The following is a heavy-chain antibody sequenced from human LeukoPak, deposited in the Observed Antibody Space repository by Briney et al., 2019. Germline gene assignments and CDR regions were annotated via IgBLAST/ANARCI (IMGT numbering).Heavy chain of an antibody. D-gene: IGHD6-6*01. J-gene: IGHJ5*02. CDR2: IYYSGST. CDR3: XRGXDYSSSSWFDP. CDR1: GGSISSYY. Sequence: SETLSLTCTVSGGSISSYYWSWXXXPPGKGLEWIGYIYYSGSTNYNPSLKSRVTISVDTSKNQFSLKLSSVTAADTAVYYXXRGXDYSSSSWFDPWGQGTLVTVSS. V-gene: IGHV4-59*01.